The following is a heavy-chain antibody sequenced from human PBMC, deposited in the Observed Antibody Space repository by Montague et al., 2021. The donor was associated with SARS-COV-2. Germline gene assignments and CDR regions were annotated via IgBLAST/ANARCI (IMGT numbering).Heavy chain of an antibody. CDR2: IYYSGST. J-gene: IGHJ4*02. CDR3: ARDSHYYDSSGHFDY. Sequence: SETLSLTCTVSGGSISSYYWSWIRQPPGKGPEWIGYIYYSGSTNYNPSXXSRVTISVDTSKNQFSLKLSSVTAADTAVYYCARDSHYYDSSGHFDYWGQGTLVTVSS. CDR1: GGSISSYY. D-gene: IGHD3-22*01. V-gene: IGHV4-59*13.